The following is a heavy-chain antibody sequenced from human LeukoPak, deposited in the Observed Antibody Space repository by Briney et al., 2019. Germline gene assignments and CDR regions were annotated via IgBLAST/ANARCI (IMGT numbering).Heavy chain of an antibody. Sequence: GGSLRLSCAASGFTFSSYAMSWVRQAPGKGLEWVANIKQDGSEKYYVDSVKGRFTISRDNAKNSLYLQMNSLRAEDTAVYYCARDQRTQYSYGYIPRWWGQGTLVTVSS. V-gene: IGHV3-7*01. D-gene: IGHD5-18*01. CDR3: ARDQRTQYSYGYIPRW. CDR2: IKQDGSEK. J-gene: IGHJ4*02. CDR1: GFTFSSYA.